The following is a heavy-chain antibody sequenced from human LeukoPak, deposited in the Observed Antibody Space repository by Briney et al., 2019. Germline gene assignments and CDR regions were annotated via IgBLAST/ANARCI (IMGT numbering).Heavy chain of an antibody. J-gene: IGHJ4*02. Sequence: ASVKVSCKASGGTFSNYAISWVRQAAGQGLEWMGWMNPLSGNTGYAQKFQGRVTMTRNTSTGTAYMELSSLRSEDTAVYYCVRSLAVDGTRAYWGQGTPVIVSS. CDR1: GGTFSNYA. CDR3: VRSLAVDGTRAY. D-gene: IGHD6-19*01. V-gene: IGHV1-8*02. CDR2: MNPLSGNT.